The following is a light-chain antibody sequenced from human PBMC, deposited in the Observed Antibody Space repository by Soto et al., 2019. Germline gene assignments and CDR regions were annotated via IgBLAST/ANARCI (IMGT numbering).Light chain of an antibody. CDR2: GAS. CDR1: QRVISN. Sequence: EVDRRQSQATLAVSAGERDTGSCRVSQRVISNFAWYQQKPGQSPRLLIFGASTRAPGIPARFSGSGSGTTFSLIIISLQHADFATFYCQQRQYWPPRTFGQGTRLEIK. V-gene: IGKV3-15*01. CDR3: QQRQYWPPRT. J-gene: IGKJ5*01.